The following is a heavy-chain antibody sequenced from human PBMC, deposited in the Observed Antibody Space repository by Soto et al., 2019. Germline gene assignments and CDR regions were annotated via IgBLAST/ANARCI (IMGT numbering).Heavy chain of an antibody. Sequence: GGSLRLSCAASGFTFSDYYMSWIRQAPGKGLEWVSYISSSGSTIYYADSVKGRFTISRDNAKNSLYLQMNSLRAEDTAVYYCATDSPGRGYCSSTSCYYYMDVWGKGTTVTVSS. CDR1: GFTFSDYY. CDR2: ISSSGSTI. V-gene: IGHV3-11*01. J-gene: IGHJ6*03. D-gene: IGHD2-2*01. CDR3: ATDSPGRGYCSSTSCYYYMDV.